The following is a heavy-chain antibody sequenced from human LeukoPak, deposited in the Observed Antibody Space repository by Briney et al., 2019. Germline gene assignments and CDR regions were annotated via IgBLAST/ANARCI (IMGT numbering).Heavy chain of an antibody. CDR1: GFTFSNYA. CDR2: IVGSGGST. CDR3: SKWGDYDALTGYYDSDF. V-gene: IGHV3-23*01. Sequence: PGASLRLSCAASGFTFSNYAMSWVRQAPGNGLEWVSAIVGSGGSTYYADSVKGRFTISRDNSKNTLFLQMNSLRVEDTALYYCSKWGDYDALTGYYDSDFWGQGTLVTVSS. D-gene: IGHD3-9*01. J-gene: IGHJ4*02.